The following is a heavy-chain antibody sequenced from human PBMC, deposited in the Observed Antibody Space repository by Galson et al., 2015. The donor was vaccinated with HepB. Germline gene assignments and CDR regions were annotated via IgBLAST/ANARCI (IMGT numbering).Heavy chain of an antibody. CDR2: VSGSGGRT. J-gene: IGHJ4*02. CDR1: GFNFSSHA. D-gene: IGHD3-22*01. V-gene: IGHV3-23*01. Sequence: SLRLSCAASGFNFSSHAMNWVRQTPGKGLECVSSVSGSGGRTYYADSVKGRFTVSRDRAKNTLYLQMNDLRAEDTAIYFCARDEGVAGYYLWLDYWGQGILVTVSS. CDR3: ARDEGVAGYYLWLDY.